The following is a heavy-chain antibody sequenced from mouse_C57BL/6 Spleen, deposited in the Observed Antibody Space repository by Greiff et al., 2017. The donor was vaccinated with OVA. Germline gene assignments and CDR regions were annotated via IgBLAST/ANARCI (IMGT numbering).Heavy chain of an antibody. D-gene: IGHD1-2*01. CDR1: GYTFTSYW. CDR3: ARPLLRYHAMDY. J-gene: IGHJ4*01. V-gene: IGHV1-55*01. Sequence: VQLQQPGAELVKPGASVKMSCKASGYTFTSYWITWVKQRPGQGLEWIGDIYPGSGSTNYNEKFKSKATLTVDTSSSTAYMQLSSLTSEDSAVYYCARPLLRYHAMDYWGQGTSVTVSS. CDR2: IYPGSGST.